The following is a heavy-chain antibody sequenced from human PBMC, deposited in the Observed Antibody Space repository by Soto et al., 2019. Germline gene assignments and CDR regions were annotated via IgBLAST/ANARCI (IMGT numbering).Heavy chain of an antibody. V-gene: IGHV3-23*01. D-gene: IGHD6-13*01. J-gene: IGHJ5*02. CDR3: AKNGRAEAMYNWFDP. CDR1: GFTFSSYA. CDR2: ISGSGGTT. Sequence: EVQLLESGGGLVQPGGSLRLSCTGSGFTFSSYAMNWVRQAPGKGLECVSTISGSGGTTYYADSVKGRFTISRDNSKNTLSLQMSSLRAEDTAVYYCAKNGRAEAMYNWFDPWGHGTLVTVSS.